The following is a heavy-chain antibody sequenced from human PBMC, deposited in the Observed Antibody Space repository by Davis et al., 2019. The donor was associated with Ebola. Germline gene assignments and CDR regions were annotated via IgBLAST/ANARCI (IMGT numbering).Heavy chain of an antibody. CDR2: IFPGDSDT. J-gene: IGHJ4*02. V-gene: IGHV5-51*01. D-gene: IGHD5-24*01. Sequence: GESLKISCKASGYIFTTSWIGWVRQMPGKGLECMGIIFPGDSDTRYSPSFQGQVTISADKSISTAYLQWSSLKASDTAMYYCARGTDGYNPGGYFDSWGQGTLVTVSS. CDR1: GYIFTTSW. CDR3: ARGTDGYNPGGYFDS.